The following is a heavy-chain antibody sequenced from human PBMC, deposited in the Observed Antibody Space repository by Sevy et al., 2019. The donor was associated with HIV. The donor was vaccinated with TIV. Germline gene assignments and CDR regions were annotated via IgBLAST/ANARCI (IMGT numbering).Heavy chain of an antibody. J-gene: IGHJ4*02. V-gene: IGHV3-49*04. D-gene: IGHD4-4*01. Sequence: GGSLRLSCTGSGFAFSDYALSWVRQAPGKGLEWVGFIRNKEYNGTTEYAASVKGRFFISRDDSKSVAYLDMNSLKTADTGLYYRTRSVTTIYWGRGTLVTVSS. CDR3: TRSVTTIY. CDR1: GFAFSDYA. CDR2: IRNKEYNGTT.